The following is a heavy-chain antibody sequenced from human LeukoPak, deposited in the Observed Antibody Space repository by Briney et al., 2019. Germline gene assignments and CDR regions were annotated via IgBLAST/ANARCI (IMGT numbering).Heavy chain of an antibody. CDR3: AKSTYDFWSGQDY. Sequence: GGSLRLSCAASGLTFADYTMHWVRQAPGKGLEWVSLISRNGVATKYADSVRGRFTISRDNSKNSLYLQMNSMRAEDTAVYYCAKSTYDFWSGQDYWGQGTLVTVSS. CDR1: GLTFADYT. CDR2: ISRNGVAT. J-gene: IGHJ4*02. D-gene: IGHD3-3*01. V-gene: IGHV3-43*01.